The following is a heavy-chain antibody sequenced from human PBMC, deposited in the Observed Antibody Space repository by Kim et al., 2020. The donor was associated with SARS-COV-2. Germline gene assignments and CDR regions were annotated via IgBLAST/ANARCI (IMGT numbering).Heavy chain of an antibody. CDR2: IHTSTGNP. CDR3: ARELFRCSGGSCFLDP. J-gene: IGHJ5*02. Sequence: SVKVSCRASGDTFSSFALNWVRQAPGQGLEWMGWIHTSTGNPTYAQGFTGRYVFSMDTSVTTAYLQIRNLKAEDTAVYYCARELFRCSGGSCFLDPWGQGTLVTVSS. CDR1: GDTFSSFA. V-gene: IGHV7-4-1*01. D-gene: IGHD2-15*01.